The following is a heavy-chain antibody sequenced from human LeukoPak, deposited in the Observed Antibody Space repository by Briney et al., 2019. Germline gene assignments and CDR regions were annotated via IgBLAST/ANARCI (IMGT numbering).Heavy chain of an antibody. J-gene: IGHJ4*02. Sequence: ASVKVSCKASGYTFIDYYIHWVRQAPGQGLEWMGRINPNSGGTNYAQKFQGGVTMTRDTSISTAYMELSRLRSDDTAVYYCASGIHTYGAYDYADYWGQGTLVTVSS. V-gene: IGHV1-2*06. CDR2: INPNSGGT. D-gene: IGHD5-12*01. CDR1: GYTFIDYY. CDR3: ASGIHTYGAYDYADY.